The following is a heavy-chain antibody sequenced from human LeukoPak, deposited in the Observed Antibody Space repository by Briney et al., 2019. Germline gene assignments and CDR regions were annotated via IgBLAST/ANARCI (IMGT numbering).Heavy chain of an antibody. D-gene: IGHD3-22*01. CDR1: GFTFSSYA. Sequence: PGGSLRLSCAASGFTFSSYAMSWVRQAPGKGLEWVSAISGSGGSTYYADSVKGRFTISTDNSKNTLYLQMNSLRAEDTAVYYCAKGRTMIVVAFDYWGQGTLVTVSS. CDR2: ISGSGGST. J-gene: IGHJ4*02. CDR3: AKGRTMIVVAFDY. V-gene: IGHV3-23*01.